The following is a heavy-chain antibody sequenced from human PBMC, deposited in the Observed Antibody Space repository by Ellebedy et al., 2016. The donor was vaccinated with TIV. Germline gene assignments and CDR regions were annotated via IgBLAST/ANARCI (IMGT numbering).Heavy chain of an antibody. CDR3: ARTDPWQPIDD. Sequence: MPSETLSLTCTVSGVSISGFHWTWIRQSPGKGLEWIGYIYFSGSSNYNPSLKSRVTMSVDTSKNQFSLNLRTVTAADTAVYYCARTDPWQPIDDWGQGILVSVSS. CDR1: GVSISGFH. CDR2: IYFSGSS. D-gene: IGHD2-21*02. V-gene: IGHV4-59*08. J-gene: IGHJ4*02.